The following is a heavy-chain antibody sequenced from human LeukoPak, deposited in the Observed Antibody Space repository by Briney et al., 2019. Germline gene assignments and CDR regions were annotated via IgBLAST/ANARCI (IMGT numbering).Heavy chain of an antibody. D-gene: IGHD6-13*01. CDR3: ARLSGVYAAAANYMDV. V-gene: IGHV5-51*01. CDR2: IYPGDSDT. Sequence: GESLKISCKGSGYRFTSYWIGWVRQMPGKGLEWMGIIYPGDSDTRYSPSFQGQVTISADKSISTAYLQWSSLKASDTAMYYCARLSGVYAAAANYMDVWGKGTTVTVSS. J-gene: IGHJ6*03. CDR1: GYRFTSYW.